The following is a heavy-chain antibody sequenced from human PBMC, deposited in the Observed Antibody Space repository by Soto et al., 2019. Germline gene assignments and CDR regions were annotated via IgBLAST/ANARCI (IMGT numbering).Heavy chain of an antibody. CDR3: ARSTYYDILTGSYYYYAMDV. J-gene: IGHJ6*02. D-gene: IGHD3-9*01. CDR1: GFTVGSNY. V-gene: IGHV3-53*01. CDR2: IYSEGTP. Sequence: GSLRLSCAASGFTVGSNYMSGVRQAAGKGLEWVSVIYSEGTPYYADSVKGRFTISRENSNNTLYLHMNNLRAEDTAVYYCARSTYYDILTGSYYYYAMDVWGQGTTVTVSS.